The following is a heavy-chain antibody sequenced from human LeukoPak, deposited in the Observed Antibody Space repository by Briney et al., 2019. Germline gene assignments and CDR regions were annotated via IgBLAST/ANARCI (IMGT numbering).Heavy chain of an antibody. CDR1: GGSISHYY. CDR2: IYYSGTT. J-gene: IGHJ6*02. CDR3: AREDPQTTVPEGMDV. Sequence: PSETLSLTCTVSGGSISHYYWSWIRQSPGKGLEWIGYIYYSGTTNYNPSLKSRVTISVDTSRNQFSLQLRSVTAADTTVYYCAREDPQTTVPEGMDVWGQGTTVIVSS. D-gene: IGHD4-17*01. V-gene: IGHV4-59*01.